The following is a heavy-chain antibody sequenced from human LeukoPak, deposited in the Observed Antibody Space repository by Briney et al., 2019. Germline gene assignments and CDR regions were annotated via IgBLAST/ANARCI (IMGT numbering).Heavy chain of an antibody. CDR1: GGSISSGSYY. J-gene: IGHJ4*02. D-gene: IGHD3-22*01. V-gene: IGHV4-61*02. Sequence: PSETLSLTCTVSGGSISSGSYYWSWIRQPAGKGLEWIGRIYTSGSTNYNPSLKSRVTISVDTSKNQFSLKLSSVTAADTAVYYCAREGGGDSSGYYRFDYWGQGTLVTVSS. CDR2: IYTSGST. CDR3: AREGGGDSSGYYRFDY.